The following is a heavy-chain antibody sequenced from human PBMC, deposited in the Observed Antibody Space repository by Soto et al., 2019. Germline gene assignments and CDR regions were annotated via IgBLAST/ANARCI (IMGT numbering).Heavy chain of an antibody. J-gene: IGHJ4*02. CDR1: GYTFTSYD. CDR3: ASITMVRGVNPFDY. Sequence: QVQLVQSGAEVKKPGASVKVSCKASGYTFTSYDINWVRQATGQGLEWMGWMNPNSGNTGYAQKFQGRVTMTRNTSISTAYMELSSLRSEDTAVYYCASITMVRGVNPFDYWGQGTLVTVSS. CDR2: MNPNSGNT. V-gene: IGHV1-8*01. D-gene: IGHD3-10*01.